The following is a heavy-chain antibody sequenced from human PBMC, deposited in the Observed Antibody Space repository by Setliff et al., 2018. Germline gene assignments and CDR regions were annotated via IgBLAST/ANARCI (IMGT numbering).Heavy chain of an antibody. Sequence: PSETLSLTCTVSGGSITSGSYAWSWIRQPAGQGLEWIGHLYTGGSPNYNPSLKSRVTISVDTSKNQFSLNLSSVTAADTAVYYCARVPSGNYQYYLDHWGRGTLVTV. D-gene: IGHD1-26*01. J-gene: IGHJ4*02. CDR2: LYTGGSP. CDR3: ARVPSGNYQYYLDH. V-gene: IGHV4-61*09. CDR1: GGSITSGSYA.